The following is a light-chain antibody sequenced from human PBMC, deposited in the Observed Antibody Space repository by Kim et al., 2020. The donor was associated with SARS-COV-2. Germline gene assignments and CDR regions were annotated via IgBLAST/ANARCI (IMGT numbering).Light chain of an antibody. J-gene: IGKJ1*01. V-gene: IGKV3-11*01. Sequence: SLSPGERATLSCRASENVGDKVAWYQQIPGRAPRLLIYDASKRASGISARFSGTGSGTDFTLTIGSLEPEDFAIYFCQQHRDWPTFGQGTKVDIK. CDR2: DAS. CDR3: QQHRDWPT. CDR1: ENVGDK.